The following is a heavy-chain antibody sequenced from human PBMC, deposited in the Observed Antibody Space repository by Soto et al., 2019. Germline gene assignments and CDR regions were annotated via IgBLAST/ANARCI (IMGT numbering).Heavy chain of an antibody. D-gene: IGHD2-2*01. CDR2: TYYRSKWYN. V-gene: IGHV6-1*01. CDR3: GTFLSTTSPDV. Sequence: PSQTLSLTFAIAVASVSSKSAAWNWIMQSPSRGLEWLGRTYYRSKWYNDYAVSVKSRITINPDTSKNQFSLQLNSVTPEDTAVYYCGTFLSTTSPDVWGQGTTVTVSS. J-gene: IGHJ6*02. CDR1: VASVSSKSAA.